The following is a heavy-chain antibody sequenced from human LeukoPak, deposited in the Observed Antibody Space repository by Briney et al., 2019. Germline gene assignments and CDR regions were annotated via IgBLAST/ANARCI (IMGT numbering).Heavy chain of an antibody. D-gene: IGHD2-21*01. CDR3: ASSDWAKDTFDY. Sequence: GGSLRLSCAGSGFTFSNYSMNWVRQAPGKGLEWVSSISSSSSYIYYADSVKGRFTVSRDNAKNSLYLPMNSLRVEDTAVFYCASSDWAKDTFDYWGQGTLVTVSS. J-gene: IGHJ4*02. CDR2: ISSSSSYI. CDR1: GFTFSNYS. V-gene: IGHV3-21*01.